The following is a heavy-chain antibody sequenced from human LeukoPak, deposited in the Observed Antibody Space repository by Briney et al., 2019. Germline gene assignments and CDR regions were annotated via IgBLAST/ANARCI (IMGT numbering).Heavy chain of an antibody. Sequence: SETLSPTCAVYGGSFSGYYWSWIRQPPGKGLEWIGEINHSGSTNYNPSLKSRVTISVDTSKNQFSLKLSSVTAADTAVYYCARESDFWSGALVGYYYYYMDVRGKGTTVTVSS. J-gene: IGHJ6*03. V-gene: IGHV4-34*01. CDR1: GGSFSGYY. CDR3: ARESDFWSGALVGYYYYYMDV. CDR2: INHSGST. D-gene: IGHD3-3*01.